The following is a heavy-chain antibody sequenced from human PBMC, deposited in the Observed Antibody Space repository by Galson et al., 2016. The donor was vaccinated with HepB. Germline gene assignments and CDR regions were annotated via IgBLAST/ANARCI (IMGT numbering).Heavy chain of an antibody. D-gene: IGHD5/OR15-5a*01. CDR1: GDSVSSNSAA. Sequence: CAISGDSVSSNSAAWNWIRQSPSRGLEWLGRTDYRSKCYNDYAESVKSRITINPDTSKNTFSLQLNSVTPEDTAAYYCARVVGRGVYDGRFDYWGKGILVTFSS. CDR2: TDYRSKCYN. V-gene: IGHV6-1*01. CDR3: ARVVGRGVYDGRFDY. J-gene: IGHJ4*02.